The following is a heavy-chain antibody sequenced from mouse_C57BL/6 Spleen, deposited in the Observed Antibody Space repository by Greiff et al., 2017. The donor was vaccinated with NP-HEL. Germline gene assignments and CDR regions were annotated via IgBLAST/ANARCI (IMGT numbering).Heavy chain of an antibody. J-gene: IGHJ4*01. Sequence: QVHVKQSGAELVRPGASVTLSCKASGYTFTDYEMHWVKQTPVHGLEWIGAIDPETGGTAYNQKFKGKAILTADKSSSTAYMELRSLTSEDSAVYYCTREYYGSSPYYYAMDYWGQGTSVTVSS. CDR1: GYTFTDYE. D-gene: IGHD1-1*01. CDR3: TREYYGSSPYYYAMDY. V-gene: IGHV1-15*01. CDR2: IDPETGGT.